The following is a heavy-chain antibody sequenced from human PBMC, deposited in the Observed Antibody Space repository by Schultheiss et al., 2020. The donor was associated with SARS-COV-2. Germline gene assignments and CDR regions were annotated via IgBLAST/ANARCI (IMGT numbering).Heavy chain of an antibody. CDR3: ARGRLDSSGYSYAFDI. Sequence: GSLRLSCAVYGGSFSGYYWSWIRRPPGKGLEWIGEINHSGSTNDNPSLKSRVTISVDTSKNQFSLKLTSVTAADTAVYYCARGRLDSSGYSYAFDIWGQGTMVTVSS. J-gene: IGHJ3*02. V-gene: IGHV4-34*01. CDR2: INHSGST. D-gene: IGHD3-22*01. CDR1: GGSFSGYY.